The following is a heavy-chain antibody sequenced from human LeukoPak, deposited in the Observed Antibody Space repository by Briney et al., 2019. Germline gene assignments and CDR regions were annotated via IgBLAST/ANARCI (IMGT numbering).Heavy chain of an antibody. CDR3: ARDFWSGSNWFDP. D-gene: IGHD3-3*01. CDR1: RHPISSTSYS. J-gene: IGHJ5*02. CDR2: IYYSGST. V-gene: IGHV4-39*07. Sequence: SETLYLTCTVSRHPISSTSYSWGWIRKPPGKGLEWLGSIYYSGSTYYNPSLKSRVTLSVDTTMNQFSLKLSSVTAADNAVYYCARDFWSGSNWFDPWGQGTLVTVSS.